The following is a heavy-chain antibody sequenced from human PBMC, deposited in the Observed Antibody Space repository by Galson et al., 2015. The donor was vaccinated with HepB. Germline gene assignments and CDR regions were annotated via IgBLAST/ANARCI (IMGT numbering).Heavy chain of an antibody. J-gene: IGHJ4*02. CDR1: GFTFTKYG. D-gene: IGHD5-18*01. Sequence: SLRLSYAASGFTFTKYGIHWVRQAPGKGLQWVAVISNDGVNKEYADSVKGRFSIFRDNSRNIVYLQMNNLRAEDTAVFYCAKVQRANSYGYYLEYWGQGALVTVSS. CDR2: ISNDGVNK. CDR3: AKVQRANSYGYYLEY. V-gene: IGHV3-30*18.